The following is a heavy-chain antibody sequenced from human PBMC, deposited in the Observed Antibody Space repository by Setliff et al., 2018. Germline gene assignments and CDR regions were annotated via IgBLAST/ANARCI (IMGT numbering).Heavy chain of an antibody. CDR3: ARGRNVAARLLDS. CDR1: GGSFSDYY. Sequence: SETLSLTFAAHGGSFSDYYWTWIRQPPGKGLEWIGEINHSGSTKYSPSLESRVTMSVDPSKNQFSLKVTSVTAADTAVYYCARGRNVAARLLDSWGRGTLVTVSS. D-gene: IGHD6-6*01. J-gene: IGHJ4*02. CDR2: INHSGST. V-gene: IGHV4-34*01.